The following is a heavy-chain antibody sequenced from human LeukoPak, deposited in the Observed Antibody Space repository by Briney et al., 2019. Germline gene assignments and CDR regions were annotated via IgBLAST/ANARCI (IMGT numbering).Heavy chain of an antibody. CDR2: ISISSSYI. Sequence: GGSLRLSCAASGFTFSSYSMNWVRQAPGKGLEWVSSISISSSYIYYADSVKGRFTISRDNAKNSLYLQMNSLRAEDTAVYYCASLGRYSSGWYDYWGQGTLVTVSS. D-gene: IGHD6-19*01. CDR3: ASLGRYSSGWYDY. J-gene: IGHJ4*02. V-gene: IGHV3-21*01. CDR1: GFTFSSYS.